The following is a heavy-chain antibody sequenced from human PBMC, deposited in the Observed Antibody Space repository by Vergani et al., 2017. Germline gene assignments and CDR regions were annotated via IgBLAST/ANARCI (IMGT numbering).Heavy chain of an antibody. CDR1: GYTFTGYY. J-gene: IGHJ3*02. CDR3: ARDMMGNCSGGSCYSDAFDI. CDR2: INPNSGGT. V-gene: IGHV1-2*04. D-gene: IGHD2-15*01. Sequence: QVQLVQSGAEVKKPGASVKVSCKASGYTFTGYYMHWVRQAPGQGLEWMGWINPNSGGTNYAQKFQGWVTMTRDTSISTAYMELSRLRSDDTAVYYCARDMMGNCSGGSCYSDAFDIWGQGTMVTVSS.